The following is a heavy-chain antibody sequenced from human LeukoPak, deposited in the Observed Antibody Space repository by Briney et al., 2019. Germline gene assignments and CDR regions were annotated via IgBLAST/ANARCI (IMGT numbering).Heavy chain of an antibody. V-gene: IGHV4-31*03. D-gene: IGHD3-22*01. CDR2: IYYSGST. Sequence: SETLSLTCTVSGGSISSGGYYWSWIRQHPGKGLEWIGYIYYSGSTYYNPSLKSRVTISVDTSKNQFSPKLSSVTAADTAVYYCAGERDYYYDSSGHFDYWGQGTLVTVSS. CDR3: AGERDYYYDSSGHFDY. CDR1: GGSISSGGYY. J-gene: IGHJ4*02.